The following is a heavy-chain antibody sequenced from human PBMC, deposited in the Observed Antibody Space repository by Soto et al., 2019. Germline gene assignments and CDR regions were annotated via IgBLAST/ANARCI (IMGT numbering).Heavy chain of an antibody. CDR2: ISYEGSNK. V-gene: IGHV3-30*03. J-gene: IGHJ4*02. CDR3: ARPYLPV. Sequence: GRSMRLSCAASGFTFSSYGMHWVRQAPGKGLEWVAVISYEGSNKYYAGSVKGRFTLSRDNSTHTQYLQMNSLSTADTAVYYCARPYLPVWGQGTLVTVSS. CDR1: GFTFSSYG.